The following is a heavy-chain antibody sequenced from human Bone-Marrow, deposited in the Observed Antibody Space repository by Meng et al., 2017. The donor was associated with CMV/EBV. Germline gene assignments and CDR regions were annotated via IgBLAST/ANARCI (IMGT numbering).Heavy chain of an antibody. J-gene: IGHJ4*02. V-gene: IGHV1-46*01. CDR2: INPSGGST. D-gene: IGHD5-12*01. CDR1: GYTFTRYY. CDR3: ARDQQWLRLPHYFAY. Sequence: ASVKVSCKASGYTFTRYYMHWVRQAPGQGLEWMGIINPSGGSTSYAQKFQGRVTMTRDTSTSTLYMELSSLRSEDTAVYYCARDQQWLRLPHYFAYWGQGNLVNVDS.